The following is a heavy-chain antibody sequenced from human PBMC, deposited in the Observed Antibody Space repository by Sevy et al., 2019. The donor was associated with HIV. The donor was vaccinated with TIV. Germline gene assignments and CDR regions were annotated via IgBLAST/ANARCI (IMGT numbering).Heavy chain of an antibody. Sequence: SETLSLTCIVSGGSIASSSYSWGWIRQPPGKGLEWIGNIFYSGNTYYNPSLKSRVTISVDTSKNQFSLKLGSVTAADTAVYYCARHYRWSQTAYYYYYLDVWGKGTTVTVSS. CDR3: ARHYRWSQTAYYYYYLDV. CDR2: IFYSGNT. CDR1: GGSIASSSYS. D-gene: IGHD3-16*02. V-gene: IGHV4-39*01. J-gene: IGHJ6*03.